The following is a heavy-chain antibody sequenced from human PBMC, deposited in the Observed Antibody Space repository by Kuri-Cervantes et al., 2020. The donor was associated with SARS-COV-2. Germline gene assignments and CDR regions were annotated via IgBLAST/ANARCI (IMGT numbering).Heavy chain of an antibody. CDR2: ISYDGSNK. CDR1: GFTFSSYA. J-gene: IGHJ4*02. V-gene: IGHV3-30-3*01. CDR3: ARHDLAGTLIDI. Sequence: GESLKISCAASGFTFSSYAMHWVRQAPGKGLEWVAVISYDGSNKYYADSVKGRFTISRDNAKKSLYLQMNSLRVEDTAVYFCARHDLAGTLIDIWGQGALVTVSS. D-gene: IGHD6-19*01.